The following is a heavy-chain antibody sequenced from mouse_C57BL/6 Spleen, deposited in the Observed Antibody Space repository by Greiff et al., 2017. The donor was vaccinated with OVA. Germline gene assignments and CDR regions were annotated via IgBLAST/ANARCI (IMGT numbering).Heavy chain of an antibody. CDR1: GYAFTNYL. CDR2: INPGSGGT. J-gene: IGHJ2*01. V-gene: IGHV1-54*01. Sequence: VQLQQSGAELVRPGTSVKVSCKASGYAFTNYLIEWVKQRPGQGLAWIGVINPGSGGTNYNEKFKGKATLTADKSSSTAYMQLSSLTSEDSAVYFCAREDWDGYFDYWGQGTTLTVSS. D-gene: IGHD4-1*01. CDR3: AREDWDGYFDY.